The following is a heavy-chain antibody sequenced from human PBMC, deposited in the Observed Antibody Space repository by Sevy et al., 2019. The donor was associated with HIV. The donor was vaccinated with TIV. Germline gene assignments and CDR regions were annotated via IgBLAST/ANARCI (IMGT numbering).Heavy chain of an antibody. V-gene: IGHV3-15*01. D-gene: IGHD2-21*01. CDR2: IKSKTDGGTT. CDR1: GFTFSNVW. CDR3: TTDHPRDGEDAFDM. Sequence: GGSLRLSCAASGFTFSNVWMSWVRQAPGKGLEWVGRIKSKTDGGTTDYAAPVKVRFSISRDNSKNTLYLEMNSLKTEDTAVYYCTTDHPRDGEDAFDMWGQGTKVTVSS. J-gene: IGHJ3*02.